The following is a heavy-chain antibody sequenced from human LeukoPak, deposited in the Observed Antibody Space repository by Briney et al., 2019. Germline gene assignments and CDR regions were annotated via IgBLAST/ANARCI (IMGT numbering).Heavy chain of an antibody. CDR1: GFTFSSYG. D-gene: IGHD6-19*01. CDR3: ARVAVPGTYDY. CDR2: ITLDGIST. Sequence: GGSLRLSCVASGFTFSSYGMHWVRQAPGKGLEYVSAITLDGISTYYANSVKGRFTISRDNSKNTLYLQMGSLRAEDMAVYYCARVAVPGTYDYWGQGTLVTVSS. J-gene: IGHJ4*02. V-gene: IGHV3-64*01.